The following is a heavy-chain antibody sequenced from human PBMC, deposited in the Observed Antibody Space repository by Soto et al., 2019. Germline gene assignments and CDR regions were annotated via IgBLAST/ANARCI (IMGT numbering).Heavy chain of an antibody. CDR2: ISTYNGNT. J-gene: IGHJ4*02. D-gene: IGHD4-17*01. Sequence: QVQLVQSGAEVKKPGASVKVSCKASGYTFTTYGITWVRQAPGQGLEWMGWISTYNGNTNYAQKLQGRVTMTTDTSTSTAYMELRSLRSDDTAVYYCARGPIRRVTTVITPPNYWGQGTLVTVSS. V-gene: IGHV1-18*01. CDR1: GYTFTTYG. CDR3: ARGPIRRVTTVITPPNY.